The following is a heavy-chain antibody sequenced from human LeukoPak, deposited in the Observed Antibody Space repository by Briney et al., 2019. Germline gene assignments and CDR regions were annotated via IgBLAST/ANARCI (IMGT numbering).Heavy chain of an antibody. CDR2: ISGSGGST. CDR3: AKGIANWANMDV. CDR1: GFTFSSYG. V-gene: IGHV3-23*01. D-gene: IGHD7-27*01. J-gene: IGHJ6*03. Sequence: GGSLRLSCAASGFTFSSYGMSWVRQAPGKGLEWVSAISGSGGSTYYADSVKGRFTISRDNSKNTLYLQMNSLRPEDTALYYCAKGIANWANMDVWGKGTTVTVSS.